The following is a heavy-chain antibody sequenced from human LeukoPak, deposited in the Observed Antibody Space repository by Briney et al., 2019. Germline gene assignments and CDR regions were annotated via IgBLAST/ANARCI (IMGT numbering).Heavy chain of an antibody. V-gene: IGHV1-18*01. D-gene: IGHD4-11*01. CDR2: ISAYNGNT. Sequence: GASVKVSCKASGYTFTSYGISWVRQAPGQGLEWMGWISAYNGNTNYAQKLQGRVTMTTDTSTSTAYMELRSLGSDDTAVYYCARGVTTVTTDYYYYMDVWGKGTTVTVSS. CDR1: GYTFTSYG. J-gene: IGHJ6*03. CDR3: ARGVTTVTTDYYYYMDV.